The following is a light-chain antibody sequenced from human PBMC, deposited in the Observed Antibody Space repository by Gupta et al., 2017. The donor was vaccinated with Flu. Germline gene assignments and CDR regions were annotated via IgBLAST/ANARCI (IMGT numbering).Light chain of an antibody. CDR2: RND. CDR3: AAWDDSLSSWV. CDR1: NSNIGGNY. J-gene: IGLJ3*02. Sequence: QSVLIQPPSASGTPGQRVTISCSGSNSNIGGNYVYWYRQFSGTAPKLLIYRNDQRPSGVSDRFSGSKSGTSASLAISGLRSEDEADYYCAAWDDSLSSWVFGGGTKLTVL. V-gene: IGLV1-47*01.